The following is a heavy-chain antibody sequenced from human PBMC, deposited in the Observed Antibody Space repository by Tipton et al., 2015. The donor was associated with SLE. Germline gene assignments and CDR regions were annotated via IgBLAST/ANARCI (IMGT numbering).Heavy chain of an antibody. V-gene: IGHV4-61*08. D-gene: IGHD3-16*01. Sequence: TLSLTCAVSGDSINSGDYSWSWIRQPPGKGLEWIGYIHHSGSANYNPSLKSRVTISVDTSKTQFSLKLSSVTAADTAVYFCARDRVGVGDFDYWGQGTLVTVSS. CDR2: IHHSGSA. CDR1: GDSINSGDYS. CDR3: ARDRVGVGDFDY. J-gene: IGHJ4*02.